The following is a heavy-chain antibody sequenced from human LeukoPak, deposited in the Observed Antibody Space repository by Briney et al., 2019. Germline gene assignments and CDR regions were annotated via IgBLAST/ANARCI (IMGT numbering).Heavy chain of an antibody. J-gene: IGHJ4*02. CDR2: PFTGGNT. D-gene: IGHD2-15*01. CDR3: ARAVCSGGDCYHFDH. Sequence: SETLSLTCTVSGASISSNYWSWIRQPAGKGLEWIGRPFTGGNTNYNPSLKSRVTMSIDTSKNQFSLKLNSVTAADTAVYYCARAVCSGGDCYHFDHWGQGTLVTVSS. CDR1: GASISSNY. V-gene: IGHV4-4*07.